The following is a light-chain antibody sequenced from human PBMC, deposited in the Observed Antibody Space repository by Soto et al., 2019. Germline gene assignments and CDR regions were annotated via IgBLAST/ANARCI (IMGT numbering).Light chain of an antibody. Sequence: SPASLPAPSGDREDLSCRASQSVDINLAWYQQKPGQAPRLLINGASTRATGIPARFSGSGSGADFTLTISSLQSEDFAIYYCQQNYSRLTFGQGTKVDIK. CDR1: QSVDIN. CDR2: GAS. CDR3: QQNYSRLT. J-gene: IGKJ1*01. V-gene: IGKV3-15*01.